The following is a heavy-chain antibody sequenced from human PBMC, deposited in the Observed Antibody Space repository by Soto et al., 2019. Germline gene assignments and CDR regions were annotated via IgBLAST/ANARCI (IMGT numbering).Heavy chain of an antibody. CDR3: ARGVGDIVVVPAVPFDY. CDR2: IYYSGST. CDR1: GGSISSGGYY. D-gene: IGHD2-2*01. V-gene: IGHV4-31*03. J-gene: IGHJ4*02. Sequence: QVQLQESGPGLVKPSQTLSLTCTVSGGSISSGGYYWSWIRQHPGKGLEWIGYIYYSGSTYYNPSLMRRVTMSEDTFKNQFSLTLSSVTAADTAVYYCARGVGDIVVVPAVPFDYWGQGTLVTVSS.